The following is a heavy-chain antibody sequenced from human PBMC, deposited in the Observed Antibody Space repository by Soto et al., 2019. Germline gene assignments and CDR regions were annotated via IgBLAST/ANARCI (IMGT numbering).Heavy chain of an antibody. CDR2: TYYRSKWYN. CDR1: GDSVSSNSAA. CDR3: ARDPYSSGWYYRYFDY. V-gene: IGHV6-1*01. D-gene: IGHD6-19*01. J-gene: IGHJ4*02. Sequence: PSQTLSLTCAISGDSVSSNSAAWNWIRQSPSRGLEWLGRTYYRSKWYNDYAVSVKSRITINPDTSKNQFSLQLNSVTPEDTAAYYCARDPYSSGWYYRYFDYWGQGTLVTVSS.